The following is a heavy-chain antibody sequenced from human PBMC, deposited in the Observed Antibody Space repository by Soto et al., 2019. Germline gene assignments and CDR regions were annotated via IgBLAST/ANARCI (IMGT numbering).Heavy chain of an antibody. CDR3: AKAYCGGGCRYYYYGLDV. D-gene: IGHD2-21*02. J-gene: IGHJ6*02. Sequence: GSLRLSCAASGFTFSSYAMSWVRQAPGKGLEWVSAISGSGGSTYYADSVKGRFTISRDNSKNTLYLQMNSLRAEDTAVYYCAKAYCGGGCRYYYYGLDVWGQGTTVTVSS. CDR1: GFTFSSYA. CDR2: ISGSGGST. V-gene: IGHV3-23*01.